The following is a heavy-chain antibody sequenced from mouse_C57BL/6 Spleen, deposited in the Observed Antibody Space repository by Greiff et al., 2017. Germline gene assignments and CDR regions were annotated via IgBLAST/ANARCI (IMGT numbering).Heavy chain of an antibody. CDR1: GYTFTSYR. J-gene: IGHJ2*01. Sequence: VQLQQPGAELVKPGASVTMSCKASGYTFTSYRINWVKQRTGQGLEWIGDIYPGRGSTNYNEKFKSKATLTVDTSSSTAYMHLSSLTSEDSAVYSCSREECLDYGGQGTTLTVSS. V-gene: IGHV1-55*01. CDR3: SREECLDY. CDR2: IYPGRGST.